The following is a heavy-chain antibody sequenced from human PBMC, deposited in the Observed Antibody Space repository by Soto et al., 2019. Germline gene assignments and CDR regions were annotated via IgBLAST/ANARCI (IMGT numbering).Heavy chain of an antibody. J-gene: IGHJ4*02. CDR2: VRGSGDST. CDR1: GFTFSSYA. CDR3: AKARDISRLGIDY. Sequence: EVQLLESGGGLVQPGGSLRLSCEVSGFTFSSYAMNWVRQAPGKGLEWVSGVRGSGDSTYYADSVKGRFSISRDNSKNALYLQMNSLRAEDTAVYYCAKARDISRLGIDYWGRGTLVTVSS. D-gene: IGHD7-27*01. V-gene: IGHV3-23*01.